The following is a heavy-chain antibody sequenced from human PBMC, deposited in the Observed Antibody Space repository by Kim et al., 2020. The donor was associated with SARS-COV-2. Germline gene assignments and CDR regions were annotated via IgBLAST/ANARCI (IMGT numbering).Heavy chain of an antibody. CDR3: ARARPVGRWFDP. Sequence: NYAKKLQGRVTMTTDTSTSTAYMELRSLRSDDTAVYYCARARPVGRWFDPWGQGTLVTVSS. J-gene: IGHJ5*02. V-gene: IGHV1-18*01. D-gene: IGHD1-26*01.